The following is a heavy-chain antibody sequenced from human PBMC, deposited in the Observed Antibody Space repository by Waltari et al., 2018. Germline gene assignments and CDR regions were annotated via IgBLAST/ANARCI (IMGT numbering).Heavy chain of an antibody. D-gene: IGHD5-12*01. Sequence: QVQLVQSGAEVKKPGASVKVSCKVSGYTLTELSMHWVRQAPGKGLEWMGGFDPEDGETIYAQKFQGRVTITADKSTSTAYMELSSLRSEDTAVYYCARNKRDGYNYYWGQGTLVTVSS. J-gene: IGHJ4*02. CDR2: FDPEDGET. CDR3: ARNKRDGYNYY. CDR1: GYTLTELS. V-gene: IGHV1-24*01.